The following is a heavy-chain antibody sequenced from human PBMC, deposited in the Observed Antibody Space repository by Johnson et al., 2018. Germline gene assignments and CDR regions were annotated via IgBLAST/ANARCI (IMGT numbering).Heavy chain of an antibody. V-gene: IGHV3-7*01. CDR3: VRERYGTFYI. D-gene: IGHD3-10*01. CDR1: GFTFSSYW. CDR2: INLDGSAD. J-gene: IGHJ3*02. Sequence: VQLVQSGGGLVQPGGSLRLSCAASGFTFSSYWMSWVRQAPGEGLEWVANINLDGSADYYVDSVRGRFTMSRDNAKNFLYLQMNSLRGEDTAMYYCVRERYGTFYIWGRGTMVTVSS.